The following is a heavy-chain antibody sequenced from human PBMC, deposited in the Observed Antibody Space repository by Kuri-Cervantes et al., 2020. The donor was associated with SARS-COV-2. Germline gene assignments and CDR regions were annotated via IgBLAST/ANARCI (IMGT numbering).Heavy chain of an antibody. Sequence: SVKVSCKASGYTFTSYGISWVRQAPGQGLEWMGGIIPIFGTANYAQKFQGRVSMTEDTSTDTAYMELSSLRSEDTAVYYCATEGYSIIIWAFAHWGQGTKVTVSS. CDR1: GYTFTSYG. V-gene: IGHV1-69*06. CDR3: ATEGYSIIIWAFAH. J-gene: IGHJ3*01. CDR2: IIPIFGTA. D-gene: IGHD3-22*01.